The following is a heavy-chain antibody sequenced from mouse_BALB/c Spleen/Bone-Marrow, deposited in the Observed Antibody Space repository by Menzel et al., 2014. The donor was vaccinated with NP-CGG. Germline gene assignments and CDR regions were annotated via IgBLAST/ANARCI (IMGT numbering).Heavy chain of an antibody. CDR2: IDPANGNT. J-gene: IGHJ3*01. Sequence: VQLQQSGAELVKPGASVKLSCTASGFNIKDTYMHWVKQRPEQGLEWIVGIDPANGNTKYDPKFQGKATTTADTSSNTAYLQLSSLTSEDTAVYCCAYYRYDEGGFAFWGQGTLVTVSA. CDR1: GFNIKDTY. CDR3: AYYRYDEGGFAF. D-gene: IGHD2-14*01. V-gene: IGHV14-3*02.